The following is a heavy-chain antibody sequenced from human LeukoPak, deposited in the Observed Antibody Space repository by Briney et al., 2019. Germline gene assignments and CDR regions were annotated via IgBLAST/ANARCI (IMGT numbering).Heavy chain of an antibody. D-gene: IGHD6-19*01. V-gene: IGHV4-4*09. CDR2: IYTSETT. CDR3: ASHRSPSSLSYFDI. Sequence: SETLSLTCTVSGASISSYCWSWIRQPPGKGLEWIGYIYTSETTNYNPSLRSRVTISIDTSKNQFSLRLSSVTAADTAVYYCASHRSPSSLSYFDIWGQGTLVIVSS. J-gene: IGHJ4*02. CDR1: GASISSYC.